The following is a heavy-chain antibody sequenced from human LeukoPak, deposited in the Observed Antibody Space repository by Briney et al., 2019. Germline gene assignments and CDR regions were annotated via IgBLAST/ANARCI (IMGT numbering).Heavy chain of an antibody. CDR2: IYWNDDK. V-gene: IGHV2-5*01. CDR1: GFSLSTSGVG. Sequence: SGPTLVKPTQTLTLTCTFSGFSLSTSGVGVGWIRQPPGKALEWLALIYWNDDKRYSPSLKSRLTITKDTSKNQVVLTMTNMDPVDTATYYCAYYYDSSGYYYESDYFDYWGQGTPVTVSS. CDR3: AYYYDSSGYYYESDYFDY. J-gene: IGHJ4*02. D-gene: IGHD3-22*01.